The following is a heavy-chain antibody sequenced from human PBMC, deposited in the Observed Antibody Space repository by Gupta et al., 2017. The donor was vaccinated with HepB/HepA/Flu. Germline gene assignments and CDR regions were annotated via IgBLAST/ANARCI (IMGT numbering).Heavy chain of an antibody. Sequence: EVQLLESGGGLVQPGGSLGLSCAASGFTFSTYAMTWVRQAPGKGLEWVSAISGRGDSTYYAESVKGRDTIPRDNSKNTLDLQINSLRAEETAVYYCAKQPRGGSSRLGDLYLDYGGQGTLVTVSS. CDR3: AKQPRGGSSRLGDLYLDY. J-gene: IGHJ4*02. CDR2: ISGRGDST. CDR1: GFTFSTYA. D-gene: IGHD1-26*01. V-gene: IGHV3-23*01.